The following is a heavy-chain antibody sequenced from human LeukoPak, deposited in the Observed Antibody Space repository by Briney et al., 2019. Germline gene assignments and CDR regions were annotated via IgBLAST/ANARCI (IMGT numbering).Heavy chain of an antibody. D-gene: IGHD4-17*01. CDR3: ARHANDGDYPLDY. V-gene: IGHV4-59*08. J-gene: IGHJ4*02. CDR2: IYYSGSP. Sequence: PSETLSLTCTVTGGSISDYYWSWFPQPPGQGLGWIGYIYYSGSPNYNPSLKSRVTLSVDTSKNQFSLKLSSVTAADTAVYYCARHANDGDYPLDYWGQGTLVTVSS. CDR1: GGSISDYY.